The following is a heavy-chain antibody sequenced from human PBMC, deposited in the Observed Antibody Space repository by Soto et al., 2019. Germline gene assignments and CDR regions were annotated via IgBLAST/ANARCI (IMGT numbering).Heavy chain of an antibody. CDR1: GVTFTSYA. CDR2: ISKSGDST. CDR3: AKGSFGFDY. J-gene: IGHJ4*02. V-gene: IGHV3-23*01. D-gene: IGHD3-10*01. Sequence: GSLRLSCAASGVTFTSYAMTWVRQVPGEGLQWVSSISKSGDSTYYADSVKGRFTTSRDNSKNTLYLQMNNLRAEDTAIYYCAKGSFGFDYWGQGTLVTVSS.